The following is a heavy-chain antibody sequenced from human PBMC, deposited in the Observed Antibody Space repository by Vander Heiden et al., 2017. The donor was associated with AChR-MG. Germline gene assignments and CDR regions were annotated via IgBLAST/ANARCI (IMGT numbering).Heavy chain of an antibody. D-gene: IGHD5-12*01. CDR3: ARRWLQFDAFDI. J-gene: IGHJ3*02. V-gene: IGHV3-30*02. CDR2: IRYDGSNK. Sequence: QVQLVESGGGVVQPGGSLRLSCAASGFTFSSYGMHWVRQAPGKGLEWVAFIRYDGSNKYYADSVKGRFTISRDNSKNTLYLQMNSLRAEDTAVYYCARRWLQFDAFDIWGQGTMVTVSS. CDR1: GFTFSSYG.